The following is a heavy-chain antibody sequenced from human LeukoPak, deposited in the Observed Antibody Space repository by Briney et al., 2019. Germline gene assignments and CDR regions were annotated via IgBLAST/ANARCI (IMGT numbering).Heavy chain of an antibody. CDR2: ISGSGGST. CDR1: GFTFSSYA. V-gene: IGHV3-23*01. J-gene: IGHJ4*02. CDR3: AKCYDSSGYYYRIIDY. D-gene: IGHD3-22*01. Sequence: PGGSLRLSCAASGFTFSSYAMSWVRQAPGKGLEWVSAISGSGGSTYYADSVKGRFTISRDNSKNTLYLQMNSLRAEDTAVYYCAKCYDSSGYYYRIIDYWGQGTLVTVSS.